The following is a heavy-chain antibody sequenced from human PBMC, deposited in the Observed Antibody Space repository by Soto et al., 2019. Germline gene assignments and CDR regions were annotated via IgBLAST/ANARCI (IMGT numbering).Heavy chain of an antibody. V-gene: IGHV4-34*01. Sequence: SETLSLTCAVEGGSFSGYYWSWIRQPPGKGLEWIGEINHSGSTNYNPSLKSRVTISVDTSKNQFSLKLSSVTAADTAVYYCARAIPVQDIVVVVAAIGFDYWGQGTLVTVSS. D-gene: IGHD2-15*01. CDR1: GGSFSGYY. J-gene: IGHJ4*02. CDR2: INHSGST. CDR3: ARAIPVQDIVVVVAAIGFDY.